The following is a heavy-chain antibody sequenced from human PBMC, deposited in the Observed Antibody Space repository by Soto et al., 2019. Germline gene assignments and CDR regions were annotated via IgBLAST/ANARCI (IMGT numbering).Heavy chain of an antibody. D-gene: IGHD3-22*01. CDR3: ARDYDSSGYPRYYFDY. CDR1: GFTFSSYG. V-gene: IGHV3-33*01. J-gene: IGHJ4*02. CDR2: IWYDGSNK. Sequence: QVQLVESGGGVVQPGRSLRLSCAASGFTFSSYGMHWVRQAPGKGLEWVPVIWYDGSNKYYADSVKGRFTISRDNSKNTLYLQMNSLRAEDTAVYYCARDYDSSGYPRYYFDYWGQGTLVTVSS.